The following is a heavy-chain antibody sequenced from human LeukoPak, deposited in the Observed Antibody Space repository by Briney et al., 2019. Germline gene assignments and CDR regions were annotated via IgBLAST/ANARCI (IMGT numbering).Heavy chain of an antibody. CDR1: GFTFSIYW. CDR2: ISGSGGST. V-gene: IGHV3-23*01. Sequence: GGSLRLSCAASGFTFSIYWMSWVRQAPGKGLEWVSAISGSGGSTYYADSVKGRFTISRDNSKNTLYLQMNSLRAEDTAVYYCAKDLGSGWYIGCFDYWGQGTLVTVSS. CDR3: AKDLGSGWYIGCFDY. D-gene: IGHD6-19*01. J-gene: IGHJ4*02.